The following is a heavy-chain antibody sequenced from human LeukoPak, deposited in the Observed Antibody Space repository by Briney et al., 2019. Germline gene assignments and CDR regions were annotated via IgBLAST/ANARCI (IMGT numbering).Heavy chain of an antibody. CDR2: IYYSGST. J-gene: IGHJ4*02. CDR1: GGSISSSSYY. Sequence: SETLSLTCTVSGGSISSSSYYWGWIRQPPGKGLEWIGSIYYSGSTHYNPSLKSRVTISVDTSKNQFSPKLSSVTAADTAVYYCTNYYDSSGYFDYWGQGTLVTVSS. D-gene: IGHD3-22*01. CDR3: TNYYDSSGYFDY. V-gene: IGHV4-39*01.